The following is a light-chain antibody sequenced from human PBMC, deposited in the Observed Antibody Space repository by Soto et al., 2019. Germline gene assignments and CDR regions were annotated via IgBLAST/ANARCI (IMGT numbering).Light chain of an antibody. J-gene: IGKJ5*01. V-gene: IGKV3-11*01. CDR3: QQRSNWPPSIT. CDR2: GAS. CDR1: QTVTIN. Sequence: ETVMTQSPVILSVSPGDTATLSCRASQTVTINLAWYQQKPGQSPRLLIYGASNRATGVPARFSGSGSGTDFTLTISSLEPEDFAVYYCQQRSNWPPSITFGQGTRLEIK.